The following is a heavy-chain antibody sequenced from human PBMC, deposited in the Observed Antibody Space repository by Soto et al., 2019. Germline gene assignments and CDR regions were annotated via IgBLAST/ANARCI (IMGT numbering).Heavy chain of an antibody. CDR3: TKGPSGDKVDY. Sequence: QVQLHGSGPGLVEPSQTLSLTCTVSGASITSDKSYCWAWVRQSPEKGLEWIGHIYNGGSTYHNPSLNRRASIPVDTSKNQFSLRLNSVSAADTAVYYCTKGPSGDKVDYWGQGILVTVSS. CDR1: GASITSDKSY. V-gene: IGHV4-30-4*01. CDR2: IYNGGST. D-gene: IGHD7-27*01. J-gene: IGHJ4*02.